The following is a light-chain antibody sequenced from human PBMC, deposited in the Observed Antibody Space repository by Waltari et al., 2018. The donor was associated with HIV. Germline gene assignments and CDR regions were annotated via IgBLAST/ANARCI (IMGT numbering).Light chain of an antibody. V-gene: IGLV2-11*01. CDR2: DVS. CDR1: SSDVGGYNY. J-gene: IGLJ2*01. Sequence: QSALTQPRSVSGSPGQSVTISCTGPSSDVGGYNYVSWYPQHPGKAPKLMIYDVSKRPSGVPDRFSGSKSGNTASLTISGLQAEDEADYYCCSYAGSYTVVFGGGTKLTVL. CDR3: CSYAGSYTVV.